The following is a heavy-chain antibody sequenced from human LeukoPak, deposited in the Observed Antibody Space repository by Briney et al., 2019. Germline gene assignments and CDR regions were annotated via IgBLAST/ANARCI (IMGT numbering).Heavy chain of an antibody. V-gene: IGHV3-30-3*01. J-gene: IGHJ4*02. D-gene: IGHD5-18*01. CDR3: ARDPRGTWIQLDY. CDR2: ISYDGSNK. CDR1: GFTFSSYA. Sequence: PGGSLRLSCAASGFTFSSYAMHWVRQAPGKGLEWVAVISYDGSNKYYADSVKGRFTISRDNSKNTLYLQMNSLRAEDTAVYYCARDPRGTWIQLDYWGQGTLVTVSS.